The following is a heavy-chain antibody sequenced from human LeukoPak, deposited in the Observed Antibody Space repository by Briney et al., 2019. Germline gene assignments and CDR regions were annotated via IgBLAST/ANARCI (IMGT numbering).Heavy chain of an antibody. D-gene: IGHD2-2*01. CDR1: GGTLSSYA. Sequence: ASVKVSCKASGGTLSSYAISWVRQAPGQGLEWIGGIIPIFGTANYAQKFQGRVTITTDESTSTAYMELSSLRSEDTAVYYCAVPAAIDYYYYYYMDVWGKGTTVTVSS. CDR2: IIPIFGTA. CDR3: AVPAAIDYYYYYYMDV. J-gene: IGHJ6*03. V-gene: IGHV1-69*05.